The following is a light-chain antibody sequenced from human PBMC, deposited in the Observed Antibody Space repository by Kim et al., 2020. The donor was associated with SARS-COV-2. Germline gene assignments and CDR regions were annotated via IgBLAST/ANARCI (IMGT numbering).Light chain of an antibody. Sequence: QSVLTQPPSASGTPGQRVTISCSGSSSNIGSNNVNWYQQFPGTAPKLLIYNSHLLPSGVPDRFSGSKSGTSASLAISGLQSEDEADYHCAAWDDSVNGWVFGGGTQLTVL. V-gene: IGLV1-44*01. CDR3: AAWDDSVNGWV. CDR1: SSNIGSNN. CDR2: NSH. J-gene: IGLJ3*02.